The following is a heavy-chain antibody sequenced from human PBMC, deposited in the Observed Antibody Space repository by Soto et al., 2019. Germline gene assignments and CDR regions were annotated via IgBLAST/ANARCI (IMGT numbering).Heavy chain of an antibody. CDR3: AKDRSDWYYFDY. CDR1: GFTFSNYA. D-gene: IGHD6-19*01. Sequence: PGGSLRLSCAASGFTFSNYAMTWVRQGPGQGLEWVSAISGSGGSAYYADSVKGRFTISRDNSKNTLYPQMNSLRAEDTAVYSCAKDRSDWYYFDYWGQGTLVTISS. V-gene: IGHV3-23*01. CDR2: ISGSGGSA. J-gene: IGHJ4*02.